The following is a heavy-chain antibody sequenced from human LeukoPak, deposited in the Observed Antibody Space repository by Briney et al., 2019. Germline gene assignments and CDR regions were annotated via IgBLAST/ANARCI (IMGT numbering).Heavy chain of an antibody. CDR1: GFTLSSYS. V-gene: IGHV3-15*07. CDR3: ASVVLGGTIDY. J-gene: IGHJ4*02. CDR2: IKSKTDGGTT. D-gene: IGHD4-23*01. Sequence: GGSLRLSCAASGFTLSSYSMNWVRQAPGKGLGWVGRIKSKTDGGTTDYAAPVRGRFTISRDDSKNTLYLQMNSLKTEDTAVYYCASVVLGGTIDYWGQGTLVTVSS.